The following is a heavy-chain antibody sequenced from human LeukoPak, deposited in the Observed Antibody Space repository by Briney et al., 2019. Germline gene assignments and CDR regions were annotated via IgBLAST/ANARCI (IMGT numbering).Heavy chain of an antibody. CDR2: IYYSGST. J-gene: IGHJ4*02. V-gene: IGHV4-59*08. CDR3: ARVLSMVATRRRYFDY. D-gene: IGHD5-12*01. CDR1: GGSISSYY. Sequence: SETLFLTCTVSGGSISSYYWSWIRQPPGKGLEWIGYIYYSGSTNYNPSLKSRVTISVDTSKNQFSLKLSSVTAADTAVYYCARVLSMVATRRRYFDYWGQGTLVTVSS.